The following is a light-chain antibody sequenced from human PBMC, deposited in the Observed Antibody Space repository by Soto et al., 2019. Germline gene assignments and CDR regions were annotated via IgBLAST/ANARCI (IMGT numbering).Light chain of an antibody. CDR1: QSVRSGY. CDR3: QQYVSSPWA. J-gene: IGKJ1*01. Sequence: EIVLTQSPGTLSLSPGERATLSCGVSQSVRSGYFAWYQQKPGQAPRLLIVGASSRATGIPDRFSGSGSGTDFTLTISRLEPEDFAVYYCQQYVSSPWAFGQGTKVDIK. CDR2: GAS. V-gene: IGKV3-20*01.